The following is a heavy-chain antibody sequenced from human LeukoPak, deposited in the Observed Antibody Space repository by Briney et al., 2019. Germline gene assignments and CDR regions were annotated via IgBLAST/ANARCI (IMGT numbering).Heavy chain of an antibody. J-gene: IGHJ5*02. Sequence: ASVKVSCKASGGTFSSYAISWVRQAPGQGREWMGGIIPIFGTANYAQKFQGRVTITADESTSTAYMELSSLRSEDTAVYYCARDLGYDYVWGSYRYDWFDPWGQGTLVTVSS. CDR2: IIPIFGTA. CDR3: ARDLGYDYVWGSYRYDWFDP. CDR1: GGTFSSYA. D-gene: IGHD3-16*02. V-gene: IGHV1-69*13.